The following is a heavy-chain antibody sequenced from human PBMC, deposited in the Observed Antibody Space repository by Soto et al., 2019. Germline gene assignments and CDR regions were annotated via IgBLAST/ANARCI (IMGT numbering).Heavy chain of an antibody. CDR2: IYQTGST. CDR1: GQSLSSGFY. Sequence: SETLSLTCTVSGQSLSSGFYWDWIRQPPGKGLEWVGNIYQTGSTFYNPPLKSRVTIALEPSKNQFTLTVTSVTAADAAVYYCARRSGPTGYDFWGQGTLVTVSS. V-gene: IGHV4-38-2*02. D-gene: IGHD5-12*01. J-gene: IGHJ1*01. CDR3: ARRSGPTGYDF.